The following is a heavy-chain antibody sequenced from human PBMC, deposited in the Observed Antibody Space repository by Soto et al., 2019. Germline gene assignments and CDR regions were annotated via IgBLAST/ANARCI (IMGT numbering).Heavy chain of an antibody. CDR1: GFMFND. V-gene: IGHV3-23*01. Sequence: EVQVLESGGGLVQPGGSLRLSCSASGFMFNDITWVRQAPGKGLEWISRITGGGHTDYVNSVKGRFTISRDNSKNTVDLQMNSLRVDDTAVYHCAKDRSGWGAFDMWGQGTVVTVSS. CDR3: AKDRSGWGAFDM. D-gene: IGHD3-16*01. J-gene: IGHJ3*02. CDR2: ITGGGHT.